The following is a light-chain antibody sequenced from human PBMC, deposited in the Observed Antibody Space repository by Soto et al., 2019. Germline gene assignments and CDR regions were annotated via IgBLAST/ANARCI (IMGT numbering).Light chain of an antibody. CDR1: QSVSSSY. CDR2: GAS. CDR3: QQDYNLPTWT. Sequence: IVLTHAPSTLSLSPGERVTLSFMSIQSVSSSYLTWYQQKPGQAPRLLIYGASTRATSIPARFSGSGSGTDFTLTISSLQPEDFAVYYCQQDYNLPTWTFGQGTKVDIK. V-gene: IGKV3D-7*01. J-gene: IGKJ1*01.